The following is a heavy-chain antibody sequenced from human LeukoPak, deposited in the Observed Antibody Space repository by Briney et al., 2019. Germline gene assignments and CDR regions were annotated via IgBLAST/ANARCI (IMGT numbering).Heavy chain of an antibody. J-gene: IGHJ4*02. CDR3: AKDLPLYDSSGYYQYYFDY. CDR1: GFTFSSYG. V-gene: IGHV3-30*02. CDR2: IRYDGSNK. D-gene: IGHD3-22*01. Sequence: GGSLRLSCAASGFTFSSYGMHWVRQAPGMGLEGVAFIRYDGSNKYYADSVKGRFTISRDNSKNTLYLQMNSLRAEDTAVYYCAKDLPLYDSSGYYQYYFDYWGQGTLVTVSS.